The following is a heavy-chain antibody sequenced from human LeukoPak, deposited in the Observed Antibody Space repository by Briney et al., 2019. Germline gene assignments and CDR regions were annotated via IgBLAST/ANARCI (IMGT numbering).Heavy chain of an antibody. CDR2: INSDGSWT. V-gene: IGHV3-74*01. Sequence: GGSLRLSCAASGNYWMHWVRQAPGKGLVWVSHINSDGSWTSYPDSVKGRFTISKGNAKNTVYLQMNSLRAEDTAVYYCVSFYETYWGRGTLVTVSS. D-gene: IGHD2/OR15-2a*01. CDR3: VSFYETY. CDR1: GNYW. J-gene: IGHJ4*02.